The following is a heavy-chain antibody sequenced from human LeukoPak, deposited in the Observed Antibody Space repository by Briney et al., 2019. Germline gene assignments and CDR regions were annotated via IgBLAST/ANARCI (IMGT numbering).Heavy chain of an antibody. CDR3: AKGRGFYSRDY. V-gene: IGHV3-7*03. D-gene: IGHD3-22*01. J-gene: IGHJ4*02. CDR1: GFTFSSYW. CDR2: IKQDGSEK. Sequence: GGSLRLSCAASGFTFSSYWMTWVRQAPGKGLEWVANIKQDGSEKYYVDSVKGRFTISRDDAKNSLYLQMNDLRPEDTALYYCAKGRGFYSRDYWGQGTLVTVSS.